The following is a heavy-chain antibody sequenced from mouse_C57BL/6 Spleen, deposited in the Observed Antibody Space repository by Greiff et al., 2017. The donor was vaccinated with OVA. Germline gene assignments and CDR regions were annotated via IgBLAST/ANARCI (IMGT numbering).Heavy chain of an antibody. CDR3: ARDRDAMDY. J-gene: IGHJ4*01. V-gene: IGHV5-4*01. Sequence: EVQVVESGGGLVKPGGSLKLSCAASGFTFSSYAMSWVRQTPDKRLEWVATISDGGSYTYYPDNVKGRFTISRDNAKNNLYLQMSHLKSEDTAMYYCARDRDAMDYWGQGTSVTVSS. CDR1: GFTFSSYA. CDR2: ISDGGSYT.